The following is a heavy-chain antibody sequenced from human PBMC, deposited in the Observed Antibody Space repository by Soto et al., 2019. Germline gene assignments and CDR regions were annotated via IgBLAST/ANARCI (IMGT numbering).Heavy chain of an antibody. CDR1: GYTFTSYA. J-gene: IGHJ4*02. Sequence: QVQLVQSGAEEKKPGASVKVSCKASGYTFTSYAMHWVRQAPGQRLEWMGWINGGNGNTKYSQKFQGRVTITRDTSASTACMELSSLRSEDTAVYYCARVSGWYHLDYWGQGTLVTVSS. V-gene: IGHV1-3*05. CDR2: INGGNGNT. CDR3: ARVSGWYHLDY. D-gene: IGHD6-19*01.